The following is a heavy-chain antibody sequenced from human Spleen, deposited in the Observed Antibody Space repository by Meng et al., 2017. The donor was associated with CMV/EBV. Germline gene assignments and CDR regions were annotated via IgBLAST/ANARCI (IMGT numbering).Heavy chain of an antibody. J-gene: IGHJ4*02. D-gene: IGHD3-3*01. V-gene: IGHV4-39*07. CDR1: GGSISSSSYY. CDR3: ASARGHTIYGVYLDY. Sequence: GSLRLSCTVSGGSISSSSYYWGWIRQPPEKGLEWIGSIYYSGSTYYNPSLKSRVTISVDTSKNQFSLKVSSVTAADTAVYYCASARGHTIYGVYLDYWGQGALVTVSS. CDR2: IYYSGST.